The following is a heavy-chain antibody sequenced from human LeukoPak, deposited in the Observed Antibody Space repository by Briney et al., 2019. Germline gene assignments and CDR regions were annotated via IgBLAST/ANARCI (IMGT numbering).Heavy chain of an antibody. D-gene: IGHD2-21*02. CDR3: ARRPRHTHCGGDCYYSDWFDP. V-gene: IGHV5-51*01. CDR2: IYPGDSDT. J-gene: IGHJ5*02. Sequence: GESLKISCKGSGYSFTSYWIGWVRQMPGKGLEWMGIIYPGDSDTRYSPSFQGQVTISADKSISTAYLQWSSLKASDTAMYYCARRPRHTHCGGDCYYSDWFDPWGQGTLVTVSS. CDR1: GYSFTSYW.